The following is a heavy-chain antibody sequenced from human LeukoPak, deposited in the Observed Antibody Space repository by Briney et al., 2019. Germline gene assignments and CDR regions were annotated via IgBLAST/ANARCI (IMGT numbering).Heavy chain of an antibody. CDR3: ARDVRAAPHYDFFHYGMDV. V-gene: IGHV3-30*04. D-gene: IGHD3-22*01. Sequence: GGSLRLSCAASELIFSDYAIHWVRQAPGKGLEWVALMTYDGSNKYYAASVKGRFTLSRDISKNTLYLQMNSLRAEDTAVYYCARDVRAAPHYDFFHYGMDVWGPGTTVTVAS. CDR1: ELIFSDYA. J-gene: IGHJ6*02. CDR2: MTYDGSNK.